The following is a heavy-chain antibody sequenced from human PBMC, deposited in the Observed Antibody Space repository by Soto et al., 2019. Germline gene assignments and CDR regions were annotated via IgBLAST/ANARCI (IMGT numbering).Heavy chain of an antibody. J-gene: IGHJ4*02. Sequence: EVQLLESGGGLVQPGGSLRLSCTASGFTFSTYAMSWVRQAPGKGLEWVSTISDSGSTYYADSVKGRFTISRDNSKNTLYLEMYSLRAEDTAVYYCAKDKGGRYCSRTSCLYSFDCWGQGTLVIVSS. CDR1: GFTFSTYA. CDR3: AKDKGGRYCSRTSCLYSFDC. V-gene: IGHV3-23*01. D-gene: IGHD2-2*01. CDR2: ISDSGST.